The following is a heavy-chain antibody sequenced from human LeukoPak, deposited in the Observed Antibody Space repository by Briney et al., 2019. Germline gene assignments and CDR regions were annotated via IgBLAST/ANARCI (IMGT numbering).Heavy chain of an antibody. J-gene: IGHJ4*02. V-gene: IGHV3-7*01. CDR1: GIDFRASG. CDR3: AGGRGWFTSD. CDR2: IKQDGSVK. D-gene: IGHD6-19*01. Sequence: GGSLRLSCAASGIDFRASGMNWFRQAPGKGLEWVAIIKQDGSVKKYVDSVKGRFTISRDNAKTSLYLEMMSLRVEDTAIYYCAGGRGWFTSDWGQGTLVTVSS.